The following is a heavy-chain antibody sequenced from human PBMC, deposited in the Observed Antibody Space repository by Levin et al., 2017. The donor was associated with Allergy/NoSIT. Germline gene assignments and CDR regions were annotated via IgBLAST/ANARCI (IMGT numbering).Heavy chain of an antibody. Sequence: SETLSLTCTVSGGSISSGGYYWSWIRQHPGKGLEWIGYIYYSGSTYYNPSLKSRVTISVDTSKNQFSLKLSSVTAADTAVYYCARGRGFTGTTKGLVDWFDPWGQGTLVTVSS. CDR2: IYYSGST. V-gene: IGHV4-31*03. D-gene: IGHD1-1*01. J-gene: IGHJ5*02. CDR3: ARGRGFTGTTKGLVDWFDP. CDR1: GGSISSGGYY.